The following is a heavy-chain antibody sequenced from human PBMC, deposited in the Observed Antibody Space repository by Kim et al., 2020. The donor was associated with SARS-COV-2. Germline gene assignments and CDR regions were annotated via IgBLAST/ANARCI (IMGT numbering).Heavy chain of an antibody. J-gene: IGHJ3*02. CDR3: ARVGITMIVGNAVDN. Sequence: DSVKCRFTISRDKSKNTLYLQMRSLRDEETTVYYCARVGITMIVGNAVDNWGQGTMVTVSS. D-gene: IGHD3-22*01. V-gene: IGHV3-66*01.